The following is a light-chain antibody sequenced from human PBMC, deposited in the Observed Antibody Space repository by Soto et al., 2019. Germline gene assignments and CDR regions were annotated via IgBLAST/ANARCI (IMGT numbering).Light chain of an antibody. J-gene: IGKJ1*01. Sequence: DIQMTQSPSTLSASVGDRVTITCRASQSISSWLAWYQQKPGKAPKLLIYDASSLESGVPIRFSRSGSGTEFTLTISSLQPDDFATYYCQQYNSRSTFGPGTKVDIK. CDR1: QSISSW. CDR3: QQYNSRST. CDR2: DAS. V-gene: IGKV1-5*01.